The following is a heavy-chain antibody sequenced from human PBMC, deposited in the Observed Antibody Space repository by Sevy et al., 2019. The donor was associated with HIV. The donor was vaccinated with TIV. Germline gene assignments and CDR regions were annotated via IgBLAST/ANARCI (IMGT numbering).Heavy chain of an antibody. Sequence: GGSLRLSCGASGFTFSSYGMHWVRQAPGKGLEWVAVISYDGSNKYYADSVKGRFTISRDNSKNTLYLQMNSLRAEDTAVYYCAKGYYYDSSGYYYFHSNGMDVWGQGTTVTVSS. CDR3: AKGYYYDSSGYYYFHSNGMDV. D-gene: IGHD3-22*01. CDR2: ISYDGSNK. J-gene: IGHJ6*02. CDR1: GFTFSSYG. V-gene: IGHV3-30*18.